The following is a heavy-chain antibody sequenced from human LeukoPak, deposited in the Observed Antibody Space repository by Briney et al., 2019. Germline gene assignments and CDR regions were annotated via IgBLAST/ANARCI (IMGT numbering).Heavy chain of an antibody. J-gene: IGHJ2*01. V-gene: IGHV1-69*13. Sequence: ASVNVSCKASGGTFSRYAISWVRQAPGQGLEWMGGIIPIFGTANYAQKFQGRVTITADESTSTAYMELSSLRSEDTAVYYCARAPPYCGGDCSEYWYFDLWGRGTLVTVSS. CDR3: ARAPPYCGGDCSEYWYFDL. CDR1: GGTFSRYA. D-gene: IGHD2-21*01. CDR2: IIPIFGTA.